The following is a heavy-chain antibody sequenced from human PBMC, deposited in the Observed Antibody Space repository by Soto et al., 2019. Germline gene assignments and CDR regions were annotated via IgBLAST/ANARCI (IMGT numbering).Heavy chain of an antibody. J-gene: IGHJ4*02. Sequence: GGSLRLSCAASGFTFSTYAMTWVRQAPGKGLEWVSAITGSGGSTDYAESVKGRFTISRDNSKNTLYLQMNSLRPEDTAVYFCAKGVGEWELLSTDYWGQGTLVTVSS. D-gene: IGHD1-26*01. CDR3: AKGVGEWELLSTDY. CDR2: ITGSGGST. V-gene: IGHV3-23*01. CDR1: GFTFSTYA.